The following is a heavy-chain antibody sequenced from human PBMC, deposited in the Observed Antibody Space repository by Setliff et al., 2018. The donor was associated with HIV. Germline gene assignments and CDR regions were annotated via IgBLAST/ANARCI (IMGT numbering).Heavy chain of an antibody. J-gene: IGHJ6*02. D-gene: IGHD6-6*01. CDR3: ARGYSSSSSYYSGMDV. Sequence: ASVKVSCKASGYTFTNYGINWVRQAPGQGLEGMGWISVYNGNTNFAQKLPGRVTMTTDTSTSTAYMELRSLRSDDTAVYYCARGYSSSSSYYSGMDVWGQGTTVTVS. CDR2: ISVYNGNT. V-gene: IGHV1-18*01. CDR1: GYTFTNYG.